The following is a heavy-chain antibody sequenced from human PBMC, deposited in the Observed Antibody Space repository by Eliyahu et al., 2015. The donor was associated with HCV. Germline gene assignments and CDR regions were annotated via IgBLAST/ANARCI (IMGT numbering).Heavy chain of an antibody. CDR1: GFTFSSXA. CDR3: AKGGYDYIWDWVDP. Sequence: EVQLLESGGGLVQPGGSLXLSXSXSGFTFSSXAMXWVRQAPGKGLGWVSAISGSGGSTYYADSVKGRFTISRDNSKNTLYLQMNSLRAEDTAVYYCAKGGYDYIWDWVDPWGQGTLVTVSS. J-gene: IGHJ5*02. D-gene: IGHD3-16*01. CDR2: ISGSGGST. V-gene: IGHV3-23*01.